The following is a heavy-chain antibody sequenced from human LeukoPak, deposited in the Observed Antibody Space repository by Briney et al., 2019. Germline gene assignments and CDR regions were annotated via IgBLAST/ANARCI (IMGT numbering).Heavy chain of an antibody. CDR1: SVSINNYS. D-gene: IGHD7-27*01. Sequence: PSVTLSLTFSGSSVSINNYSWNWIRLSPGKGLEWIGYIYYSGSTNYNPSLKSRVTISLDTSKNQFSPKLTSVTAADTAVYYCARDFPSLGDAFDIWGQGTMVTVSS. CDR3: ARDFPSLGDAFDI. J-gene: IGHJ3*02. V-gene: IGHV4-59*01. CDR2: IYYSGST.